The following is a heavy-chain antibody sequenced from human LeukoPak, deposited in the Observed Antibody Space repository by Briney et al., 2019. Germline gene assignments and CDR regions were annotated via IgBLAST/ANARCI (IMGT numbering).Heavy chain of an antibody. J-gene: IGHJ5*02. V-gene: IGHV1-3*01. CDR3: AARGYYGSGNFWFDP. CDR2: INAGNGNT. Sequence: ASVNVSCTASGYTFTSYAMHWVRQAPGQRRGWMGWINAGNGNTKYSQKFQGRVTITRDTSASTAYMELSSLRSEDTAVYYCAARGYYGSGNFWFDPWGQGTLVTVSS. D-gene: IGHD3-10*01. CDR1: GYTFTSYA.